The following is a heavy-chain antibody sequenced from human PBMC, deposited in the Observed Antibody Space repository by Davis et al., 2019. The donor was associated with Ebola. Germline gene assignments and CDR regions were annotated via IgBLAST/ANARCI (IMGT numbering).Heavy chain of an antibody. V-gene: IGHV1-69*10. CDR2: IIPILGIA. CDR3: ARDGKARWELNRGNWFDP. Sequence: SVKVSCKASGGTFSSYAISWVRQAPGQGLEWMGGIIPILGIANYAQKFQGRVTITADESTSTAYMELSSLRAEDTAVYYCARDGKARWELNRGNWFDPWGQGTLVTVSS. D-gene: IGHD1-26*01. J-gene: IGHJ5*02. CDR1: GGTFSSYA.